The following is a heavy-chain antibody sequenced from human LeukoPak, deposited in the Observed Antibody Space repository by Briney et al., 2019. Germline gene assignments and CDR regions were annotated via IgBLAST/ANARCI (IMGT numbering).Heavy chain of an antibody. Sequence: GGSLRLSCAVSGFTFSSYAMSWVRQAPGKGLEWVSSISAGGGSTYYADSVKGRFSISRDNSRSTLYLQMNSLRAEDTAVYYCAKGSCYGDCFDPWGQGTLVTVSS. V-gene: IGHV3-23*01. CDR3: AKGSCYGDCFDP. CDR2: ISAGGGST. J-gene: IGHJ5*02. D-gene: IGHD2-15*01. CDR1: GFTFSSYA.